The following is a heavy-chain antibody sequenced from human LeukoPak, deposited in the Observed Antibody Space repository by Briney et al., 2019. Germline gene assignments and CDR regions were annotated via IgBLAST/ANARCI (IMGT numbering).Heavy chain of an antibody. CDR1: GYIFTDYY. J-gene: IGHJ5*02. CDR2: IKPESGRT. V-gene: IGHV1-2*02. CDR3: ARVNPMVRSFDP. Sequence: GASVTVSCKASGYIFTDYYLHWVRQAPGQGLEWMGWIKPESGRTHYAQKFQGGVTMTRDTSISTAYMELSRLRSDDTALYYCARVNPMVRSFDPWGQGTLVTVSS. D-gene: IGHD3-10*01.